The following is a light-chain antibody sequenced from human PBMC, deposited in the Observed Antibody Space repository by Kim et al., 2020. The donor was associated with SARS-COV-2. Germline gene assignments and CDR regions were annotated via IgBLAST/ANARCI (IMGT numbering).Light chain of an antibody. CDR3: QQYNNWPGT. CDR1: QSVSSN. Sequence: VSPGERATLSRRASQSVSSNLAWYQQTPGQAPRLLINGASTRATGIPARFSGSGSGTDFTLTISSLQSEDFAVYYCQQYNNWPGTFGQGTKVDIK. V-gene: IGKV3-15*01. CDR2: GAS. J-gene: IGKJ1*01.